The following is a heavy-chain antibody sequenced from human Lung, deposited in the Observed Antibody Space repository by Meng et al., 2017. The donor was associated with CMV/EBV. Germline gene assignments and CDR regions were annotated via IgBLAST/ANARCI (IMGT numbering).Heavy chain of an antibody. CDR1: GGSISSSSW. D-gene: IGHD6-19*01. J-gene: IGHJ4*02. V-gene: IGHV4-4*02. CDR3: ASFPPPGKQWLVTDY. CDR2: IYHSGST. Sequence: QVPVQESGPGRVKPSGTLSLTCAVSGGSISSSSWWSWVRQPSGKGLEWIGEIYHSGSTNYNPSLKSRVTISVDKSKNQFSLKLSSVTAADTAVYYCASFPPPGKQWLVTDYWGQGTLVTVSS.